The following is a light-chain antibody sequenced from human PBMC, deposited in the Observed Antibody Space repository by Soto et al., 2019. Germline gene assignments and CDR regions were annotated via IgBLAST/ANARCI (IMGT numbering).Light chain of an antibody. J-gene: IGLJ1*01. CDR2: SVT. CDR1: SSDVGGYNS. V-gene: IGLV2-11*01. Sequence: QSVLTQPRSVSGSPGQSVTISCSGTSSDVGGYNSVAWYQQKPGDAPKLVLYSVTRRPSGVPDRFSGSKSGNMASLIISGLQAEDEADYYCCSYAGSSTNYVFGTGTKLTVL. CDR3: CSYAGSSTNYV.